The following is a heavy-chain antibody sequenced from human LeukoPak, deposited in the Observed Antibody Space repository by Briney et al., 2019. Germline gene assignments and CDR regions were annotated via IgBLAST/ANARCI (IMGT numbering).Heavy chain of an antibody. CDR1: GGSISSYY. D-gene: IGHD6-19*01. CDR3: ARDPVAGYFDY. Sequence: SETLSLTCTVSGGSISSYYWSWIRQPPGKGLERIGYVYYSGSTNYNPSLKSRVTISVDTSKNQFSLKLSSVTAADTAVYYCARDPVAGYFDYWGQGTLVTVSS. V-gene: IGHV4-59*01. J-gene: IGHJ4*02. CDR2: VYYSGST.